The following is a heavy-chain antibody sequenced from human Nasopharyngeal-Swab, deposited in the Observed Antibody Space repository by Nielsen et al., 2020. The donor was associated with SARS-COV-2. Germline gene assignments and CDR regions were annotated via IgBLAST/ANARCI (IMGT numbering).Heavy chain of an antibody. D-gene: IGHD3-16*02. CDR3: ARQGVFVPAYFHQYYMDV. CDR1: GFSFRTYW. CDR2: IKQDGSEK. Sequence: GSLRLSCAASGFSFRTYWMTWVRQAPGKGLEWVANIKQDGSEKYYVDSVKGRFTVSRDNPKNLLYLQVNSLRAEDTAVYYCARQGVFVPAYFHQYYMDVWGKGTTVTVSS. V-gene: IGHV3-7*03. J-gene: IGHJ6*03.